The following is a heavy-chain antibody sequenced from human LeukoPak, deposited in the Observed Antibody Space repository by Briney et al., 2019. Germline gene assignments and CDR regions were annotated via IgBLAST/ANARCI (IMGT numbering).Heavy chain of an antibody. CDR1: GGSISSSSYY. CDR2: IYYSGST. V-gene: IGHV4-39*01. J-gene: IGHJ4*02. Sequence: SSETLSLTCTVSGGSISSSSYYWGWIRQPPGKGLEWIGSIYYSGSTYYNPSLKSRVTISVDTSKNQFSLKLSSVTAADTAVYYCARHTPLEGFLEWLPIPANTGIDYWGQGTLVTVSS. CDR3: ARHTPLEGFLEWLPIPANTGIDY. D-gene: IGHD3-3*01.